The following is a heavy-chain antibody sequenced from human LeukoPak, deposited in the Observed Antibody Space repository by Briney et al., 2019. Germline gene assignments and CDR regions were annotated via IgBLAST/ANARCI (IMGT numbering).Heavy chain of an antibody. Sequence: SETLSLTCTASGGSISSYYWSWIRQPPGKGLEWIWYIYYSGSTNYNPSLKSRVTISVDTSKNQFSLKLSSVTAADTAVYYCTREDISSSADYWGQGTLVTVSS. J-gene: IGHJ4*02. V-gene: IGHV4-59*01. D-gene: IGHD6-13*01. CDR1: GGSISSYY. CDR2: IYYSGST. CDR3: TREDISSSADY.